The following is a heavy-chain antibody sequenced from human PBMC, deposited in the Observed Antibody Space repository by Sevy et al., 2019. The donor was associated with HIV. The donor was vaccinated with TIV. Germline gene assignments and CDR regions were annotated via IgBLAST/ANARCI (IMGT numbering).Heavy chain of an antibody. CDR3: ASEMYNFDTSGHYPPGY. J-gene: IGHJ4*01. D-gene: IGHD3-22*01. CDR2: IRSRANNYAT. Sequence: GGSLRLSCATSGFTFSGSAIHWVRQASGKGLEWVGRIRSRANNYATVYAASVKGRFTFSRDDSENTAFLQLNSLKNEDMAVYFCASEMYNFDTSGHYPPGYWGQGTLVTVSS. V-gene: IGHV3-73*01. CDR1: GFTFSGSA.